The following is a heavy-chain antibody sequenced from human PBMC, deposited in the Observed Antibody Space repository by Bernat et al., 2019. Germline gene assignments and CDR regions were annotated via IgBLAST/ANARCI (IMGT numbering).Heavy chain of an antibody. Sequence: EVQLVESGGGLVQPGGSLRLSCAASGFTFSSYWMSWVRQAPGKGLEWVANIKQDGSEKYYVDSVKGRFTISRDNAKNSLYLQMNSLRAEDTAVYYCARLRFGYCSGGSCYHWSYWYFDLWGRCTLVTVSS. CDR3: ARLRFGYCSGGSCYHWSYWYFDL. CDR1: GFTFSSYW. V-gene: IGHV3-7*01. D-gene: IGHD2-15*01. J-gene: IGHJ2*01. CDR2: IKQDGSEK.